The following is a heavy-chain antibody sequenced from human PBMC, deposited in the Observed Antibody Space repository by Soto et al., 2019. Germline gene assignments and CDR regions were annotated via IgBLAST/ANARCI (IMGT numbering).Heavy chain of an antibody. D-gene: IGHD3-10*01. J-gene: IGHJ4*02. CDR2: VYSNGNT. CDR3: ARASYFRPSGSYYFVS. Sequence: QVQLQESGPGLVKPSQTLSLTCTVSDDSLTTNKYAWTWIRQNPEKGLEWIGYVYSNGNTRSSPSLQSRVSMSVDTSKSHFPLRLSSVTAADTAVYFCARASYFRPSGSYYFVSWGQGTLVTVSS. V-gene: IGHV4-31*03. CDR1: DDSLTTNKYA.